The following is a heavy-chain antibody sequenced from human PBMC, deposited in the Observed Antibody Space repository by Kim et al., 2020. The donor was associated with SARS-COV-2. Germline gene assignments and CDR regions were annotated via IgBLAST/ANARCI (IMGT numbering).Heavy chain of an antibody. CDR1: GFTFSSYA. D-gene: IGHD4-17*01. Sequence: GGSLRLSCAASGFTFSSYAMHWVRQAPGKGLEWVAVISYDGSNKYYADSVKGRFTISRDNSKNTLYLQMNSLRAEDTAVYYCARGDMTTVTLTVWGQGTTVTVSS. J-gene: IGHJ6*02. CDR3: ARGDMTTVTLTV. CDR2: ISYDGSNK. V-gene: IGHV3-30*04.